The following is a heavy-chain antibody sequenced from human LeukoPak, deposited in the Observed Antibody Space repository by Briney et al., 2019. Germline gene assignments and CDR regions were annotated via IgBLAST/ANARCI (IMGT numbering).Heavy chain of an antibody. V-gene: IGHV1-3*03. CDR3: ARAHEEDWFDP. J-gene: IGHJ5*02. CDR1: GHTFTSYA. Sequence: ASVKVSCKASGHTFTSYAMHWVRQAPGQRLEWMGWINAGNGNTKYSQEFQGRVTITRDTSASTAYMELSSLRSEDMAVYYCARAHEEDWFDPWGQGTLVTVSS. CDR2: INAGNGNT.